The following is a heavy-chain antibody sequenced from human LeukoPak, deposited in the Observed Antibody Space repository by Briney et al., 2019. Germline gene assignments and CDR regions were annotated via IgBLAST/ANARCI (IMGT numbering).Heavy chain of an antibody. CDR1: GDSISSSGSY. CDR3: ARHFDF. CDR2: ISYSGST. J-gene: IGHJ4*02. Sequence: SETLSLSWTVSGDSISSSGSYWGWIRQPPGKGLEWIGTISYSGSTYYNPSLKSRVTISVDTSKNQFSLKLNSMTAADTAVYYCARHFDFWGQGTLVTVSS. V-gene: IGHV4-39*01.